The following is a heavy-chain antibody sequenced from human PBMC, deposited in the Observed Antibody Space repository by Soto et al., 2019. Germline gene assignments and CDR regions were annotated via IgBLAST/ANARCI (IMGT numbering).Heavy chain of an antibody. CDR3: PKDPGELLSENDY. CDR2: ISYDGSNK. Sequence: GGSLRLSCAASGFTFSSYGMHWVRQAPGKGLEWVAVISYDGSNKYYADSVKGRFTISRDNSKNTLYLQMNSLRAEDTAVYYCPKDPGELLSENDYWGGGPRVTVSS. V-gene: IGHV3-30*18. J-gene: IGHJ4*02. CDR1: GFTFSSYG. D-gene: IGHD1-26*01.